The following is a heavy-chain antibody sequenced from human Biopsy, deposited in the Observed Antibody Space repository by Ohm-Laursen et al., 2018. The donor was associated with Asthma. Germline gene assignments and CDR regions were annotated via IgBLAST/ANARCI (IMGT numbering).Heavy chain of an antibody. J-gene: IGHJ1*01. CDR3: ARGGGAHFQH. CDR1: GYTFTSYG. Sequence: ASVKASCKASGYTFTSYGISWVRQAPGQGLEWMGWISPNSGGTNYAQKFQGRVTMTRDTSISTAYMELSRLRSDDTAVYYCARGGGAHFQHWGQGTLVTVSS. V-gene: IGHV1-2*02. CDR2: ISPNSGGT. D-gene: IGHD2-21*01.